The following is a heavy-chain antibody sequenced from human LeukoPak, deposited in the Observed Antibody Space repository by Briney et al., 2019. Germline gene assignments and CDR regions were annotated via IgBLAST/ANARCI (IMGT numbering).Heavy chain of an antibody. Sequence: PGGSLRLSCAASGFTFSGYAMTWVRQPPGKGLEWIGYIFYSGSTYYNPSLKSRISISVDTSKNQFSLKLSSLTAADTAVYYCARQRDWGFGSFLDYWGQGTLVTVSS. D-gene: IGHD7-27*01. CDR1: GFTFSGYA. V-gene: IGHV4-59*08. CDR3: ARQRDWGFGSFLDY. CDR2: IFYSGST. J-gene: IGHJ4*02.